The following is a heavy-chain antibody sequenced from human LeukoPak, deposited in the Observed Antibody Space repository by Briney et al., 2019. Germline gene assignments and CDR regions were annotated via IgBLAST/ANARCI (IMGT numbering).Heavy chain of an antibody. CDR3: AGGRYDFWSGMGVKYYYYGMDV. V-gene: IGHV3-11*01. D-gene: IGHD3-3*01. CDR2: ISSSGSTI. Sequence: GGSLRPSCAASGSTFSDYYMSWIRQAPGKGLEWVSYISSSGSTIYYADSVKGRFTISRDNAKNSLYLQMNSLRAEDTAVYYCAGGRYDFWSGMGVKYYYYGMDVWGQGTTVTVSS. CDR1: GSTFSDYY. J-gene: IGHJ6*02.